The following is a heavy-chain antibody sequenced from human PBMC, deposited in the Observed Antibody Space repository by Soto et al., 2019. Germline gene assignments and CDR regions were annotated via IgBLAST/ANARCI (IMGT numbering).Heavy chain of an antibody. D-gene: IGHD1-20*01. Sequence: QLQLQESGPGLVKPSETLSLTCSVAGDYISSRSYYWAWIRLPPGKGLEWIGTVYYNGDTYYNPSLKSLVTISVDTSKNQFSLKLSSVTDADTAVDYCARRVDAPRYYGMDVWGQGPTVTVSS. CDR1: GDYISSRSYY. CDR3: ARRVDAPRYYGMDV. V-gene: IGHV4-39*01. CDR2: VYYNGDT. J-gene: IGHJ6*02.